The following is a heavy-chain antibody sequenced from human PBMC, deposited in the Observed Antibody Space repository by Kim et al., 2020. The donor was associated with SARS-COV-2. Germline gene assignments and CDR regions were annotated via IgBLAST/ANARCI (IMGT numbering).Heavy chain of an antibody. CDR2: IAYDGSNK. J-gene: IGHJ4*02. CDR1: GFTFSSYA. Sequence: GGSLRLSCAASGFTFSSYAMHWVRQAPGKGLEWVAVIAYDGSNKYYADSVKGRFTISRDNSKNTLYLQMNSLRAEDTAVYYCARDSAGIVVVPAAISHFDYWGQGTLVTVSS. CDR3: ARDSAGIVVVPAAISHFDY. V-gene: IGHV3-30*04. D-gene: IGHD2-2*01.